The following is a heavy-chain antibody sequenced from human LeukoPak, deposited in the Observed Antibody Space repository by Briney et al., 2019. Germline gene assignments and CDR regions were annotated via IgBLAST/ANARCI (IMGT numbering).Heavy chain of an antibody. D-gene: IGHD5-12*01. CDR3: AREPTSGREPTSGRPLDY. J-gene: IGHJ4*02. V-gene: IGHV4-4*07. CDR2: IYSGGTN. CDR1: GASISGYF. Sequence: PSETLSLTCTVSGASISGYFWSWVRQPAGKGLEWIGRIYSGGTNNYNPSLKSRVTLSLDTSKNHFSLNLTSVTAADTAVYYCAREPTSGREPTSGRPLDYWGQGTLVTVSS.